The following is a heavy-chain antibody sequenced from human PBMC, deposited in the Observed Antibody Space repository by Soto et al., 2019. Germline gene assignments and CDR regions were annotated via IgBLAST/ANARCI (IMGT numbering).Heavy chain of an antibody. CDR3: AREVYYDSWSGFNTHPYYFDD. Sequence: GGSLRLSCSASGLTFTNYGMHWVGQAPEKGLEGLAAISDDGSNTYYADSVKGRFTISRDNSKNTLYLQMNSLSNEDTAVHYCAREVYYDSWSGFNTHPYYFDDWGQGTLVTVSS. D-gene: IGHD3-3*01. CDR2: ISDDGSNT. CDR1: GLTFTNYG. J-gene: IGHJ4*02. V-gene: IGHV3-30*03.